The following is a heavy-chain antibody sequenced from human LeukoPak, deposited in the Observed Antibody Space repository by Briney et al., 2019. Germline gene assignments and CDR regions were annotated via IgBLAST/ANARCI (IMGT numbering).Heavy chain of an antibody. J-gene: IGHJ4*02. CDR1: GFAFSTYA. CDR2: ISYDANDK. Sequence: GRSLRLSCAASGFAFSTYAMHWVRQAPGKGLEWVASISYDANDKYYGDSVKGRFAISRDNSRNTLYLQMNSLRPEDAGVYYCAKDLSAGTVNPFFDSWGQGALVSVSS. CDR3: AKDLSAGTVNPFFDS. V-gene: IGHV3-30*09. D-gene: IGHD4-17*01.